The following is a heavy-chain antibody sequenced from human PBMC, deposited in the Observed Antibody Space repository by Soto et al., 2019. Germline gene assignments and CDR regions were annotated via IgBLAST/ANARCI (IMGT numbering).Heavy chain of an antibody. CDR3: SKVFVFTIREGFDY. Sequence: EVQLLESGGGLVQPGGSLRLSCAPSGFTFSSYAMSLVRQAPGKGLEWVSAITGSGDSTYYADSVKGRFNVSRDNSKNTLYLQMNSLRAEDTSVYYCSKVFVFTIREGFDYWGLGTLVTGSS. D-gene: IGHD3-3*01. J-gene: IGHJ4*02. V-gene: IGHV3-23*01. CDR2: ITGSGDST. CDR1: GFTFSSYA.